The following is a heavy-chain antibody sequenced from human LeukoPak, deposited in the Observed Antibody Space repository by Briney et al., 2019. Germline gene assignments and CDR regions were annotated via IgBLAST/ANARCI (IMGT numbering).Heavy chain of an antibody. V-gene: IGHV4-34*01. CDR3: ARGRPYRYYYDSSGYFRLDY. CDR1: GGFFSGYY. Sequence: SETLSLTCAVYGGFFSGYYWSWIRQPPGKGREWIGEINHSGSTNYNPSLKSRVTISVDTSKNQFSLKLSSVTAADTAVYYCARGRPYRYYYDSSGYFRLDYWGQGTLVTVSS. J-gene: IGHJ4*02. D-gene: IGHD3-22*01. CDR2: INHSGST.